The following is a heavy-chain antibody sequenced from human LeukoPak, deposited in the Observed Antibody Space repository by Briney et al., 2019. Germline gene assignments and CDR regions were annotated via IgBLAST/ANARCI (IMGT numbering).Heavy chain of an antibody. D-gene: IGHD2-8*01. CDR1: GFTFSSYW. CDR3: ARYKRCTNGVCYSPSYAFDI. V-gene: IGHV3-7*01. CDR2: IKQDGSEK. Sequence: GGSLRLSCAASGFTFSSYWMSWVRQASGKGLEWVANIKQDGSEKYYVDSVKGRFTISRDNAKNSLYLQMNSLRAEDTAVYYCARYKRCTNGVCYSPSYAFDIWGQGTMVTVSS. J-gene: IGHJ3*02.